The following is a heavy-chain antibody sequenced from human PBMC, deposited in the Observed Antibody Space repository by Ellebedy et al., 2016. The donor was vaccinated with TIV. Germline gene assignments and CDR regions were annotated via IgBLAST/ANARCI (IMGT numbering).Heavy chain of an antibody. V-gene: IGHV3-9*01. CDR1: GFTFSSYW. CDR3: GKDIAPGGMDV. Sequence: GGSLRLSXTASGFTFSSYWMHWVRQAPGKGLEWVSGISWNSGSLGYAGSVEGRFTISRDNAKNSLFLQMNSLKTEDTALYYCGKDIAPGGMDVWGQGTTVTVSS. CDR2: ISWNSGSL. J-gene: IGHJ6*02.